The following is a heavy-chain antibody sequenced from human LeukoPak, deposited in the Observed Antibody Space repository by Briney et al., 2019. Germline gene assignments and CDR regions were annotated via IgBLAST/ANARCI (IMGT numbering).Heavy chain of an antibody. CDR2: IYRTGST. CDR1: GGSISSASYY. D-gene: IGHD1-7*01. J-gene: IGHJ4*02. CDR3: ARGGELLNY. V-gene: IGHV4-61*02. Sequence: SQTLSLTCTVSGGSISSASYYWSWIRQPAGKGLEWIGRIYRTGSTEFSPSLKSRVTISVDTSKNQFSLKLRSVTAADTAVYYCARGGELLNYLGQGTLVTVSS.